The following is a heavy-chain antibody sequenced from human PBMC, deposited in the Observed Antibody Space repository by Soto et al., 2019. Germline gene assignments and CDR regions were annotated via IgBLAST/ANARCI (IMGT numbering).Heavy chain of an antibody. CDR3: AGSRLMVDGMDV. J-gene: IGHJ6*02. Sequence: QVQLQESGPGLVKPSETLSLTCTVSGGSISSYYWSWIRQPPGKGLEWIGYIYYSGSTNYNPPLKSRVTITVDTSKNQFSLKLSSVTAADTAVYYCAGSRLMVDGMDVWGQGTTVTVSS. CDR1: GGSISSYY. D-gene: IGHD3-10*01. V-gene: IGHV4-59*01. CDR2: IYYSGST.